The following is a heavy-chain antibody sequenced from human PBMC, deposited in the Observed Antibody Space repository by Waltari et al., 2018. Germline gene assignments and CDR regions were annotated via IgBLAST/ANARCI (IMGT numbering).Heavy chain of an antibody. J-gene: IGHJ6*03. V-gene: IGHV4-34*01. CDR3: AREKSSSRFHYYYYYMDV. CDR1: GGSFSGYY. CDR2: INHSGST. Sequence: QVQLQQWGAGLLKPSETLSLTCAVYGGSFSGYYWSWIRQPPGKGLEWIGEINHSGSTNYNPALKSRVTISVDTAKNQFFLKLSSVTAADTAVYYCAREKSSSRFHYYYYYMDVWGKGTTVTVSS. D-gene: IGHD6-13*01.